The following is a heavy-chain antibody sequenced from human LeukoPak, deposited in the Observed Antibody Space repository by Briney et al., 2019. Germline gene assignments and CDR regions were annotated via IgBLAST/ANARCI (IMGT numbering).Heavy chain of an antibody. CDR2: ISLDSSTM. D-gene: IGHD1-26*01. J-gene: IGHJ4*02. Sequence: PGGSLRLSCAASGFSFSSYSMNWVRQAPGKGLEWVSYISLDSSTMYYADSVKGRFTVSRDNSRNTLYLQMNSLRAEDTAVYYCAKAVSGSYPETRHFDYWGQGSLVTVSS. CDR3: AKAVSGSYPETRHFDY. V-gene: IGHV3-48*01. CDR1: GFSFSSYS.